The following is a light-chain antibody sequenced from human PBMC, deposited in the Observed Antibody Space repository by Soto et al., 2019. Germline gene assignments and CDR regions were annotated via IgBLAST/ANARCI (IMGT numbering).Light chain of an antibody. CDR2: GNS. CDR3: QSFDSSLSGSVV. V-gene: IGLV1-40*01. CDR1: NSNIGSAYD. J-gene: IGLJ2*01. Sequence: QLVLTQPPSVSGATGQRVTISCTGSNSNIGSAYDVHWYQQLPGTAPKLLIFGNSNRPSGAPDRFSGSKSGTSASLSITGLQAVDEADYYCQSFDSSLSGSVVFGGVTKVTVL.